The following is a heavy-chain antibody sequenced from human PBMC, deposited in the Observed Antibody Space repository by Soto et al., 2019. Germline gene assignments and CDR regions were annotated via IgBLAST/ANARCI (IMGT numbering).Heavy chain of an antibody. V-gene: IGHV3-21*01. CDR3: ARDRGIAVAGTDYYYGMDV. D-gene: IGHD6-19*01. CDR1: GFTFSSYS. CDR2: ISSSSSYI. J-gene: IGHJ6*02. Sequence: EVQLVESGGGMVKPGGSLRLSCAASGFTFSSYSMNWVRQAPGKGLEWVSSISSSSSYIYYADSVKGRFTISRDNAKNSLYLQMNSLRAEDTAVYYCARDRGIAVAGTDYYYGMDVWGQGTTVTVSS.